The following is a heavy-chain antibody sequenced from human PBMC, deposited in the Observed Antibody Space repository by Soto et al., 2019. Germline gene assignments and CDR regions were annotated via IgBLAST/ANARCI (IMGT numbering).Heavy chain of an antibody. CDR2: ISYDGSNK. CDR1: GFTFSSYG. CDR3: AKGYYDSSGSYGMDV. Sequence: PGGSLRLSCAASGFTFSSYGMHWVRQAPGKGLEWVAVISYDGSNKYQTDSVKGRFTISRDNSKNTLYLQMNSLRAEDTAVYYCAKGYYDSSGSYGMDVWGQGTTVTV. D-gene: IGHD3-22*01. V-gene: IGHV3-30*18. J-gene: IGHJ6*02.